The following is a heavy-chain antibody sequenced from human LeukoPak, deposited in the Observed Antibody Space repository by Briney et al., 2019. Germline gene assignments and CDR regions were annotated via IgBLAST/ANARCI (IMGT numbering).Heavy chain of an antibody. D-gene: IGHD4-23*01. CDR2: INPSGGRT. J-gene: IGHJ4*02. CDR1: GYTFTSYD. CDR3: ARESGTTVVTPQLDY. V-gene: IGHV1-46*01. Sequence: ASANVSCNASGYTFTSYDIHLWRQAPGQGLGGRGIINPSGGRTSYGQKFQGRVTMTRDTSTSTVYMELSSLRSEDTAVYYCARESGTTVVTPQLDYWGQGTLVTVSS.